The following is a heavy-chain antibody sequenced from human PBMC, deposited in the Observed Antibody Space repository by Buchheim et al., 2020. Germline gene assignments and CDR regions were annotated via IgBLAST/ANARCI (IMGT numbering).Heavy chain of an antibody. D-gene: IGHD2-2*01. Sequence: QVQLQQWGAGLLKPSETLSLTCAVYGGSFSGYYWSWIRQPPGKGLEWIGEINHSGSTNYNPSLKSRVTISVDTSKNQFSLTLSSVTAADTAVYYCARALCSSTSCYYYYYGMDVWGQGTT. V-gene: IGHV4-34*01. CDR1: GGSFSGYY. CDR2: INHSGST. CDR3: ARALCSSTSCYYYYYGMDV. J-gene: IGHJ6*02.